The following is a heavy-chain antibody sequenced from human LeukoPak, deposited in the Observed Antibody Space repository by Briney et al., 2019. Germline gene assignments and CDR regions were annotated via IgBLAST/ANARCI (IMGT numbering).Heavy chain of an antibody. J-gene: IGHJ4*02. D-gene: IGHD3-3*01. V-gene: IGHV3-21*01. CDR3: ARSGIDFWGGYAFDY. CDR2: ISSSSGYI. CDR1: GFTFSSYS. Sequence: GGSLRLSCAVSGFTFSSYSMNWVRQAPGKGLEWVSSISSSSGYIYYADSVKGRFTISRDNAKNSLYLQMNSLRAGDTAVYYCARSGIDFWGGYAFDYWGQGTLVTVSS.